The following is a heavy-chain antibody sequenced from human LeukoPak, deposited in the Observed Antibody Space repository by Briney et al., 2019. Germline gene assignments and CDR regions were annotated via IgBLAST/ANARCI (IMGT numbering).Heavy chain of an antibody. CDR2: FDAEDCET. J-gene: IGHJ4*02. D-gene: IGHD3-3*01. CDR1: GYTLTELS. CDR3: ATVFWSGYYIYFDY. Sequence: APVKVSCKVSGYTLTELSIHWVRQAPGKRLGWMGGFDAEDCETIYAQKSQGRVTMTEDTSTDPAYMELSSLRSEDTAVYYCATVFWSGYYIYFDYWGQGTLVTVSS. V-gene: IGHV1-24*01.